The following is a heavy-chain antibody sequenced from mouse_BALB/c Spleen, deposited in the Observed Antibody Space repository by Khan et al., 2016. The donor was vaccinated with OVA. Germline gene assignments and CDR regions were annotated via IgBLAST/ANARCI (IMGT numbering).Heavy chain of an antibody. CDR3: ARGGYGSPFAY. D-gene: IGHD1-1*01. Sequence: QVQLQQSGPELVRPGASVKMSCKASGYTFTSVWIHWVKQRPGQGLEWIGMIDPSKSETRLNQKFKDKATLNVDKSYNTAYMQRSRLTSEGSAVYYCARGGYGSPFAYWGQGTLVTVSA. CDR2: IDPSKSET. V-gene: IGHV1S127*01. CDR1: GYTFTSVW. J-gene: IGHJ3*01.